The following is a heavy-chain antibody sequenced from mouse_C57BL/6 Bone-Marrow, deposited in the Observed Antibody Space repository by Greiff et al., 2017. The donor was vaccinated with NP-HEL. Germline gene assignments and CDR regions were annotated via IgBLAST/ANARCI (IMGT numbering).Heavy chain of an antibody. Sequence: EVKVEESGGGLVQPGGSMKLSCVASGFTFSNYWMNWVRQSPEKGLEWVAQIRLKSDNYATHYAESVKGRFTISRDDSKSSVYLQMNNLTAEDTGIYYCTGGPSFYYRGQGTTLTVSS. V-gene: IGHV6-3*01. CDR3: TGGPSFYY. J-gene: IGHJ2*01. CDR1: GFTFSNYW. CDR2: IRLKSDNYAT.